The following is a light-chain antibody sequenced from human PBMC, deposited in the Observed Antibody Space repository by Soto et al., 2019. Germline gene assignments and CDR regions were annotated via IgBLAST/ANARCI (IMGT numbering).Light chain of an antibody. J-gene: IGKJ2*01. CDR1: QSLLHSNGYNY. CDR2: LDS. CDR3: MDALQPPTT. V-gene: IGKV2-28*01. Sequence: DVEMPQSPLSLPVNPGAPASISCRSSQSLLHSNGYNYLDWYLQKPGQSPQLLISLDSDRASWVPNMFSGSGSGTDFTMNISKMEAEDVGVDYYMDALQPPTTFGQRTKL.